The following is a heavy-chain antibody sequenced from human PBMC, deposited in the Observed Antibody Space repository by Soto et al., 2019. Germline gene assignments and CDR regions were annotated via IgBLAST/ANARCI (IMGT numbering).Heavy chain of an antibody. J-gene: IGHJ4*02. Sequence: SVKVSCKASGVTFSSYAISWVRQAPGQGLEWMGGIIPIFGTANYAQKFQGRVTITADESTSTAYMELSSLRSEDTAVYYCASPNTYYYDSSGYDFDYWGQGTPVTVSS. CDR3: ASPNTYYYDSSGYDFDY. CDR1: GVTFSSYA. V-gene: IGHV1-69*13. D-gene: IGHD3-22*01. CDR2: IIPIFGTA.